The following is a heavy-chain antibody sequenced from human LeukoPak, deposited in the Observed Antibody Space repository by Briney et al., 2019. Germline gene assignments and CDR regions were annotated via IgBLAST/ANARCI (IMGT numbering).Heavy chain of an antibody. CDR3: ARRDHIAGRLDY. CDR1: GFTLSTYE. D-gene: IGHD6-6*01. J-gene: IGHJ4*02. CDR2: IYRDGGII. Sequence: GGSLRLSCAASGFTLSTYEMSWVRQAPGKGLEWVSYIYRDGGIIYYADSVRGRFTISRDTAKNSLDLQMNSLRVEDTAIYYCARRDHIAGRLDYWGQGTLVTVSS. V-gene: IGHV3-48*03.